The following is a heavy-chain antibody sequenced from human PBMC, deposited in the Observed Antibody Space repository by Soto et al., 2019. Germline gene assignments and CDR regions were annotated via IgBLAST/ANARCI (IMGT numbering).Heavy chain of an antibody. D-gene: IGHD1-26*01. CDR2: ISWNSGVI. V-gene: IGHV3-9*01. CDR3: AKDVAWGGSHPNHAFDV. CDR1: GFTFDDYA. J-gene: IGHJ3*01. Sequence: EMKLVESGGGLVQPGRSLRLSCAASGFTFDDYAMHWVRQAPGKGLEWVSSISWNSGVIDYADSVKGRFSISRDSAKNSXXXXMXXXXXXXXXXXYCAKDVAWGGSHPNHAFDVWGQGTMVSVSS.